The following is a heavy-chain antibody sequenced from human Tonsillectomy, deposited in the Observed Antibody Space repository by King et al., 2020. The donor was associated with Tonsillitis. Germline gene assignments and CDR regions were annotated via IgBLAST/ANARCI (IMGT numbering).Heavy chain of an antibody. Sequence: QLVQSGAEVKKPGASVKVSCQASGYTFTTYAMHWVRQAPGQRLEWMGWINAGNGNTKYSQKFQGRVTITRDTSASTAYMELSSLRSEDTAVYYCASGFSWWGIDYWGQGTLVTVSS. CDR3: ASGFSWWGIDY. D-gene: IGHD6-13*01. J-gene: IGHJ4*02. CDR2: INAGNGNT. CDR1: GYTFTTYA. V-gene: IGHV1-3*01.